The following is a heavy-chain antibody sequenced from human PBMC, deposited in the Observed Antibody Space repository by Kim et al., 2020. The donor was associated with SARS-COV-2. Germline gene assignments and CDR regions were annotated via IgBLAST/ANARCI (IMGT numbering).Heavy chain of an antibody. CDR3: ATLMTTVTTSNDY. D-gene: IGHD4-17*01. J-gene: IGHJ4*02. Sequence: YAQKFQGRVTMTEDTSTDTAYMELSSLRSEDTAVYYCATLMTTVTTSNDYWGQGTLVTVSS. V-gene: IGHV1-24*01.